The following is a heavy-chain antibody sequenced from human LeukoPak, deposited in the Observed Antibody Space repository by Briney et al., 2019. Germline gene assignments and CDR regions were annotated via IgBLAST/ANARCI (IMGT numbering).Heavy chain of an antibody. J-gene: IGHJ4*02. D-gene: IGHD5-12*01. CDR3: ARASALATPPFAY. CDR1: GFTFSSYW. Sequence: PGGSLRLSCAASGFTFSSYWMHWVRQAPGKGLVWVSRINIDGSTSNYADSVKGRFTVSRDNAKNAVYLQMNSLRVGDTAVYYCARASALATPPFAYWGQGTLVTVSS. CDR2: INIDGSTS. V-gene: IGHV3-74*01.